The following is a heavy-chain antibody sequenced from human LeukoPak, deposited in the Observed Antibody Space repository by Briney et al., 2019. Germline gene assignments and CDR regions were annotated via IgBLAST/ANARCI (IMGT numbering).Heavy chain of an antibody. J-gene: IGHJ4*02. CDR1: GFTVSSDY. V-gene: IGHV3-23*01. CDR2: ISGSGGST. D-gene: IGHD4-17*01. Sequence: TGGSLRLSCAASGFTVSSDYMNWVRQAPGKGLEWVSAISGSGGSTYYADSVKGRFTISRDNSKNTLYLQMNSLRAEDTAVYYCAKTVTTYDYWGQGTLVTVSS. CDR3: AKTVTTYDY.